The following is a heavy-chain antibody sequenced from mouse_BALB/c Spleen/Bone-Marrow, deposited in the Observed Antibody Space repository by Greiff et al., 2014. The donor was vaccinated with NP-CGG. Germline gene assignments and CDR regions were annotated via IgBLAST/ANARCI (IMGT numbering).Heavy chain of an antibody. Sequence: EVQLVESGTVLARPGASVKMPCKASGYSFTRYWMHWVKQRPGQGLEWIGVIYPGNSDTIYNQKFKGKAKLTAVTSASTAYMELSSLTNEDSAVYYCTRSYYDYGGFPYWGQGTLVTVSA. CDR2: IYPGNSDT. V-gene: IGHV1-5*01. J-gene: IGHJ3*01. CDR1: GYSFTRYW. D-gene: IGHD2-4*01. CDR3: TRSYYDYGGFPY.